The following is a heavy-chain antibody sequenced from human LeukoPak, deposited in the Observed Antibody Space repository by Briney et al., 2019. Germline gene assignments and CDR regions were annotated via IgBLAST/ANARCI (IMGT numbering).Heavy chain of an antibody. Sequence: EASVKVSCKASGYTFNNYGISWLRQAPGQGLEWMGWISAYNGNTNYAQKLQGRVTMTTDTSTSTAYMELRSLRSDDTAVYYCARDHLRYFDWLNDYWGQGTLVTVSS. CDR2: ISAYNGNT. J-gene: IGHJ4*02. V-gene: IGHV1-18*01. CDR1: GYTFNNYG. D-gene: IGHD3-9*01. CDR3: ARDHLRYFDWLNDY.